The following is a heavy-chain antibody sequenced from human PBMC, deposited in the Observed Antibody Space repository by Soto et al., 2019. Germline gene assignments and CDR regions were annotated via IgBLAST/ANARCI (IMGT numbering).Heavy chain of an antibody. J-gene: IGHJ3*02. D-gene: IGHD2-15*01. V-gene: IGHV4-59*12. CDR2: IYYSGST. Sequence: ETLSLTCAFSGVSISSYYWRWIRQPPGKGLEWIGYIYYSGSTNYNPSLKSRVTISVDTSRNQFSLKLSSVTAADTAVYYCAREELVVVVAATAGAFDIWGQGTMVTVS. CDR1: GVSISSYY. CDR3: AREELVVVVAATAGAFDI.